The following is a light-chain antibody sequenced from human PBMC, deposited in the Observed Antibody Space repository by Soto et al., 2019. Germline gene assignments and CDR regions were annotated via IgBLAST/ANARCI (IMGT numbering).Light chain of an antibody. CDR3: QPYNGYSRA. Sequence: DIQMTQSPSTLSASIGDRVTITCRASQSISDWLAWYQQKPGKAPKLLIYRASNLESGVPSRFSGSGSGTESTLTISSLQPDDFATSYCQPYNGYSRAFGQGTKVEIK. V-gene: IGKV1-5*03. J-gene: IGKJ1*01. CDR1: QSISDW. CDR2: RAS.